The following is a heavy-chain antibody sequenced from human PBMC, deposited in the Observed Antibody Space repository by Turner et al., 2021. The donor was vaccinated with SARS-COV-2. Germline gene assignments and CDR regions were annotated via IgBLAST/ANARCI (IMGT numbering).Heavy chain of an antibody. CDR2: SNPNNGDT. CDR1: GYTFTDYN. V-gene: IGHV1-2*02. Sequence: QVQLVQSGAEVKKPGASVQVFCKTSGYTFTDYNIYWMRQAPGQGLEWMGWSNPNNGDTVYAQNFHGRVTVTLDTSIGTAYMDLSRLTSDDTAIYFCARGEGDNFDYFVYWGQGTLVTVSS. CDR3: ARGEGDNFDYFVY. D-gene: IGHD1-1*01. J-gene: IGHJ4*02.